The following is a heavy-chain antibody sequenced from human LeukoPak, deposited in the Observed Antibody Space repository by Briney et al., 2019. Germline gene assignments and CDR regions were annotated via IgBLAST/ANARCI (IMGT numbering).Heavy chain of an antibody. D-gene: IGHD2-21*02. CDR2: INHSGST. Sequence: SETLSLTCAVYGGSFSGYYWSWIRQPPGKGLEWIGEINHSGSTNYNPSLKSRVTISVDTSKNQFSLKLSSVTAADTAVYYCAVAYCGGDYYSYYFDYWGQGTLVTVSS. CDR1: GGSFSGYY. V-gene: IGHV4-34*01. CDR3: AVAYCGGDYYSYYFDY. J-gene: IGHJ4*02.